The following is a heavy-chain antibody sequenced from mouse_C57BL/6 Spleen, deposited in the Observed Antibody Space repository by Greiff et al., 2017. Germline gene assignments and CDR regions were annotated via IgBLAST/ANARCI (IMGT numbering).Heavy chain of an antibody. V-gene: IGHV1-15*01. Sequence: QVQLQQSGAELVRPGASVTLSCKASGYTFTDYEMHWVKQTPVHGLEWIGAIDPETGGTAYNQKFKGKATLTVDTSSSTAYMQLSSLTSEDSAVYYCARGREAMDYWGQGTSVTVSS. J-gene: IGHJ4*01. CDR3: ARGREAMDY. CDR2: IDPETGGT. CDR1: GYTFTDYE.